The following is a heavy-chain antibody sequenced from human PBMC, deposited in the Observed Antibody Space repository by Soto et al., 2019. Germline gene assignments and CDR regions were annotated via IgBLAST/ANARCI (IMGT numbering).Heavy chain of an antibody. CDR3: ARSSGAVAGRGFWFDP. D-gene: IGHD6-19*01. J-gene: IGHJ5*02. CDR2: IYYSGST. Sequence: SETLSLTCTVSGGSISSYYWSWIRQPPGKGLEWIGSIYYSGSTNYNPSRKSRLTIAVDPSKNQFSLKLSSLTAADTAVYYCARSSGAVAGRGFWFDPWGQGTLVTVSS. V-gene: IGHV4-59*01. CDR1: GGSISSYY.